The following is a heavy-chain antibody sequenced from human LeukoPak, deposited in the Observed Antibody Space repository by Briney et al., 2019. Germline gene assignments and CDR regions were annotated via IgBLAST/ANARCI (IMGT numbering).Heavy chain of an antibody. V-gene: IGHV3-74*01. Sequence: GGSLRLSCAASGFTFNSYSMNWVRQAPGKGLVWVSRINSDGSSTSYADSVKGRFTISRDNAKNTLYLEMNSLRAEDTAVYYCARGTYTGSRPDYWGQGTLVTVSS. CDR2: INSDGSST. J-gene: IGHJ4*02. CDR1: GFTFNSYS. CDR3: ARGTYTGSRPDY. D-gene: IGHD1-1*01.